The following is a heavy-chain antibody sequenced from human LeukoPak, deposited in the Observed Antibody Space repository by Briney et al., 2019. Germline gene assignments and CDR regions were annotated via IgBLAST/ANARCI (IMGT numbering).Heavy chain of an antibody. D-gene: IGHD6-13*01. CDR2: INHSGST. V-gene: IGHV4-34*01. CDR1: GGSFSGYY. J-gene: IGHJ6*03. CDR3: ARGYFGYSSYYYYYMDV. Sequence: PSETLPLTCAVYGGSFSGYYWSWIRQPPGKGLEWIGEINHSGSTNYNPSLKSRVTISVDTSKNQFSLKLSSVTAADTAVYYCARGYFGYSSYYYYYMDVWGKGTTVTVSS.